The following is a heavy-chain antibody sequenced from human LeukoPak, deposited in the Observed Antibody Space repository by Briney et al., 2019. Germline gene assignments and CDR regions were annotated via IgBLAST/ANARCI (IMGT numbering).Heavy chain of an antibody. CDR2: IYYSGST. CDR1: GGSIRSSTDY. J-gene: IGHJ6*03. D-gene: IGHD6-13*01. CDR3: AREVRKTGYSSSWGYYYYYYMDV. Sequence: SETLSLTRTVSGGSIRSSTDYWGWIRQPPGKELEWIGSIYYSGSTYYNPSLKSRVTISVDTSKNQFSVKLSSVTAADTAVYYCAREVRKTGYSSSWGYYYYYYMDVWGKGTTVTVSS. V-gene: IGHV4-39*07.